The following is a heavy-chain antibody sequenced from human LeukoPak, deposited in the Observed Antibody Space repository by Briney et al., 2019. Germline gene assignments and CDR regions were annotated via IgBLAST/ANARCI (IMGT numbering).Heavy chain of an antibody. V-gene: IGHV5-51*01. CDR1: GYSFTKYW. J-gene: IGHJ4*02. D-gene: IGHD1-26*01. CDR2: IYPDDSDT. CDR3: ARYWDSGTYCDY. Sequence: EASLQISCKGSGYSFTKYWIAWVRQLPGKGLEWMGIIYPDDSDTRYSPSFQGQVTISVDNSISTAYVQWSSLKASDTAMYYCARYWDSGTYCDYWGQGTQVTVSS.